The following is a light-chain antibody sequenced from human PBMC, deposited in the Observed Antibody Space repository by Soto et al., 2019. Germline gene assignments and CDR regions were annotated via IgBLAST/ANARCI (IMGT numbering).Light chain of an antibody. CDR3: QQYNSYSYT. J-gene: IGKJ2*01. CDR2: GAS. Sequence: DIQMPQSPSTLSASVGDRVTLTCRASQTISTWLAWYQQKPGKAPKLLIYGASSFQTGVPSRFSGSGSGTEFTLTISSLQPDDFATYYCQQYNSYSYTFGQGTKLEIK. V-gene: IGKV1-5*01. CDR1: QTISTW.